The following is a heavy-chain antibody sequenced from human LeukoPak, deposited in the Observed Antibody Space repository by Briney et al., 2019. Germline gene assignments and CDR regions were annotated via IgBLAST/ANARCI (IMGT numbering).Heavy chain of an antibody. D-gene: IGHD1-26*01. CDR1: GFTFSSFE. V-gene: IGHV3-48*03. CDR3: ARVRVGSGSSHAADAFDI. Sequence: GGSLRLSCAASGFTFSSFEMNWIRQAPGKGLEWVSYISSSGGTRYYADSVKGRFTISRDNAKNSLYLQMNSLRAEDTAVYYCARVRVGSGSSHAADAFDIWGQGTMVTVSS. J-gene: IGHJ3*02. CDR2: ISSSGGTR.